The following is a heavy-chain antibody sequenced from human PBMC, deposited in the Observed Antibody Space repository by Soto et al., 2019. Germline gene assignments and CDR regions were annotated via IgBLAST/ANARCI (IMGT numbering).Heavy chain of an antibody. CDR2: IVVGSGNT. V-gene: IGHV1-58*01. CDR3: AAGGHYYGSGRRNYYYYGMDV. J-gene: IGHJ6*02. D-gene: IGHD3-10*01. Sequence: SVKVSCKASGFTFTSSAVQWVRQARGQRLEWVGWIVVGSGNTNYAQKFQERVTITRDMSTSTAYMELSSLRSEDTAVYYCAAGGHYYGSGRRNYYYYGMDVWGQGTTVTVSS. CDR1: GFTFTSSA.